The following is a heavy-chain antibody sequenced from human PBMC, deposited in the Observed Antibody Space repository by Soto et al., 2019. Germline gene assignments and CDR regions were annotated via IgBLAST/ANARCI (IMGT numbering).Heavy chain of an antibody. D-gene: IGHD5-12*01. Sequence: GGSLRLSCAASGFTFSRYNMNWVRQAPGKGLEWVSYIGTSGSPIYYADSVKGRFTISRDKAKNSLYLQMDSLRAEDTAVYYCARDSGSYDSDVWGKGTTVTVSS. J-gene: IGHJ6*04. CDR3: ARDSGSYDSDV. CDR2: IGTSGSPI. CDR1: GFTFSRYN. V-gene: IGHV3-48*01.